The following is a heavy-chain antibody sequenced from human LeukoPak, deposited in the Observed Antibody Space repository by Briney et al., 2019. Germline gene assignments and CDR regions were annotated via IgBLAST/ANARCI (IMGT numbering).Heavy chain of an antibody. Sequence: PGASVKVSCKASGYTFTGYYMHWVRQAPGQGLEWMGWINPNSGGTNYAQKFQGWVTMTRDTSISTAYMELSRLRSDDTAVYYCARSKYSSSWSPDNWFDPWGQGTLVTVSS. CDR1: GYTFTGYY. CDR3: ARSKYSSSWSPDNWFDP. CDR2: INPNSGGT. J-gene: IGHJ5*02. V-gene: IGHV1-2*04. D-gene: IGHD6-13*01.